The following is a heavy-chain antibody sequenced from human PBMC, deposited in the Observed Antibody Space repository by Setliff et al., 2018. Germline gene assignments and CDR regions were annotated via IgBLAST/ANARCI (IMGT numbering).Heavy chain of an antibody. D-gene: IGHD5-12*01. CDR3: VRGPGPSVVVAIPPDH. CDR1: GFAFITFG. V-gene: IGHV1-18*01. Sequence: ASVKVSCKTSGFAFITFGMSWVRQAPGQGLEWMGWMSPVYGIANYARKFQGRVTLTADTSTTTAYLELASLRDDDTAVYYCVRGPGPSVVVAIPPDHWGQGSLVTVSA. J-gene: IGHJ4*02. CDR2: MSPVYGIA.